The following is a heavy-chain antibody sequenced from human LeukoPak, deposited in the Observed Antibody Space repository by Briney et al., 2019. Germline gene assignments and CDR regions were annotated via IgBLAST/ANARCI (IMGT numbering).Heavy chain of an antibody. CDR3: AKGVGSSWYFSIDY. Sequence: PGRSLRLSCAASGFTFDDYAMHWVRQAPGKGLEWVSGISWNSGSIGYADSVKGRFTISRDNAKNSLYLQTNSLRAEDTALYYCAKGVGSSWYFSIDYWGQGTLVTVSS. J-gene: IGHJ4*02. CDR2: ISWNSGSI. CDR1: GFTFDDYA. D-gene: IGHD6-13*01. V-gene: IGHV3-9*01.